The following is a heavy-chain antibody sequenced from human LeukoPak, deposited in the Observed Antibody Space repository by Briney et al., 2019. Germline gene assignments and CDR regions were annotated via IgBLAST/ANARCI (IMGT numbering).Heavy chain of an antibody. J-gene: IGHJ4*02. CDR1: GFTFSSYW. Sequence: GGSLRLSCAASGFTFSSYWMSWVRQAPGKGLEWVANIKQDGSEKYYVDSVKGRFTISRDNAKNSLYLQMNSLRAEDTAVYYCARAAKLIHPGYYDSSGYYYLVFDYWGQGTLVTVSS. V-gene: IGHV3-7*03. CDR3: ARAAKLIHPGYYDSSGYYYLVFDY. CDR2: IKQDGSEK. D-gene: IGHD3-22*01.